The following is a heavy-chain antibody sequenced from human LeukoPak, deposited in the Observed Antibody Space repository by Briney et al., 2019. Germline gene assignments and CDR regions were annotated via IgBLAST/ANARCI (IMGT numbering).Heavy chain of an antibody. CDR2: ISAYNGNT. CDR1: GYTFTSYG. Sequence: ASVKVSCKDSGYTFTSYGISWVRQAPGQGLEWMGWISAYNGNTNYARKLQGRVTMTRDTSTSTAYMELRSLRSDDTAVYYCARATRDGYKLARLPDDYWGQGTLVTVSS. J-gene: IGHJ4*02. D-gene: IGHD5-24*01. CDR3: ARATRDGYKLARLPDDY. V-gene: IGHV1-18*01.